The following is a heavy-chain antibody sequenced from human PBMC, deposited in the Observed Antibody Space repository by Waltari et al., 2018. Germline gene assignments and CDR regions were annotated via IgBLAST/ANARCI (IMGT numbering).Heavy chain of an antibody. J-gene: IGHJ4*02. CDR3: AKPLGGVTDNGD. D-gene: IGHD2-21*02. Sequence: EVQLVESGGGLVQPGRSLRLSCAASGFTFDDYAMHWVRQAPGKGLEWVAGISWNSGSIGYADSVKGRFTISRDNSKNTLYLQMNSLRAEDTAVYYCAKPLGGVTDNGDWGQGTLVTVSS. V-gene: IGHV3-9*01. CDR2: ISWNSGSI. CDR1: GFTFDDYA.